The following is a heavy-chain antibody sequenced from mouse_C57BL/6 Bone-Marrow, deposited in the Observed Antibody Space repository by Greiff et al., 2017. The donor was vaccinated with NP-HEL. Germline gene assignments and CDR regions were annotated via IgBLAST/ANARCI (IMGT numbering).Heavy chain of an antibody. D-gene: IGHD4-1*01. CDR2: ISSGGDYI. V-gene: IGHV5-9-1*02. J-gene: IGHJ1*03. CDR1: GFTFSSYA. CDR3: TRASNWDVWYFDV. Sequence: EVQLVESGEGLVKPGGSLKLSCAASGFTFSSYAMSWVRQTPEKRLEWVAYISSGGDYIYYADTVKGRFTISRDNARNTMYLQMSSLKSEDTAVYYCTRASNWDVWYFDVWGTGTTVTVSS.